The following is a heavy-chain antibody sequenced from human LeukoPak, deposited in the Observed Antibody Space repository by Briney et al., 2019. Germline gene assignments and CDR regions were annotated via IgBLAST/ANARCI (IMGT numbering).Heavy chain of an antibody. Sequence: PGGSLRLSCAASGFTSSSYAMSWVRQAPGKGLEWVSAISGSGGSTYYADSVKGRFTISRDNSKNTLYLQMNSLRAEDTAVYYCAKSRAIVVVVAATPLDYWGQGTLVTVSS. J-gene: IGHJ4*02. CDR1: GFTSSSYA. D-gene: IGHD2-15*01. CDR3: AKSRAIVVVVAATPLDY. CDR2: ISGSGGST. V-gene: IGHV3-23*01.